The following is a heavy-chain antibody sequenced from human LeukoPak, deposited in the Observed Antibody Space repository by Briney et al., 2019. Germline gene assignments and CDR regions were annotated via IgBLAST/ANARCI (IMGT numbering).Heavy chain of an antibody. J-gene: IGHJ4*02. Sequence: GGSLRLSCAASGFTFSSYAMSWVRQAPGKGLEWVANIKQDGSEKYYVDSVKGRFTISRDNAKNSVYLQMNSLRVEDTAVYYCATYVGIAAAGYFDYWGQGTLVTVSS. CDR2: IKQDGSEK. CDR3: ATYVGIAAAGYFDY. D-gene: IGHD6-13*01. CDR1: GFTFSSYA. V-gene: IGHV3-7*01.